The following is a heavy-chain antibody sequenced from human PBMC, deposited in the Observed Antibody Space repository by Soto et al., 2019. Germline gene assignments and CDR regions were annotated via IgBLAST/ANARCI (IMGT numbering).Heavy chain of an antibody. CDR3: ARTYDGSGPNSGGYGFDI. Sequence: SETLSLTCTVSGGSISSYYWSWIRQPPGKGLEWIGYIYYSGSTNYNPSLKSRVSISLDTSKNQFSLKLSSVTAADTAVYYCARTYDGSGPNSGGYGFDIWGQGKMVTVSS. J-gene: IGHJ3*02. CDR1: GGSISSYY. V-gene: IGHV4-59*01. CDR2: IYYSGST. D-gene: IGHD3-22*01.